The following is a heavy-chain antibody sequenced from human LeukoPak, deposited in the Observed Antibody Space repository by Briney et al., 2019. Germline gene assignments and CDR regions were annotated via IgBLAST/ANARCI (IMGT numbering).Heavy chain of an antibody. Sequence: GGSLRLSCAASGFTFNTYSMNWVRQAPGKGLEWVSSISSSSVYIHYADSVKGRFTISRDNAKKSLYLQMNSLRAEDTAVYYCARRTVLLLVDYGMDVWGQGTTVTVSS. V-gene: IGHV3-21*04. J-gene: IGHJ6*02. CDR2: ISSSSVYI. D-gene: IGHD2-15*01. CDR1: GFTFNTYS. CDR3: ARRTVLLLVDYGMDV.